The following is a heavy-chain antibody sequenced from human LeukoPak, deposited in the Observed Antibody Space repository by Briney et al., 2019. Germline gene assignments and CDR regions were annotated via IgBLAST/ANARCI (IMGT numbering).Heavy chain of an antibody. CDR3: AKAYYDILTGYNDY. J-gene: IGHJ4*02. Sequence: GGSLRLSCAASGFTFSSYAMSWVRQAPGKGLEWVSAIRGSGGSTYYADSVKGRFTISRDNSKNTLYLQMNSLRAEDTAVYYCAKAYYDILTGYNDYWGQGTLVTVSS. CDR1: GFTFSSYA. CDR2: IRGSGGST. V-gene: IGHV3-23*01. D-gene: IGHD3-9*01.